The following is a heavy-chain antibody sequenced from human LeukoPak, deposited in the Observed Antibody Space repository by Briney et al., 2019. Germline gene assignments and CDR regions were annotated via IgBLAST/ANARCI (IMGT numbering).Heavy chain of an antibody. CDR3: AREKYYYDSSGYYGY. CDR1: GFTFSSYE. Sequence: GGSLRLSCAASGFTFSSYEMNWVRQAPGKGLEWVSYISSSGSTIYYADSVKGRFTISRDNVKNSLYLQMNSLRAEDTAVYYCAREKYYYDSSGYYGYWGQGTLVTVSS. J-gene: IGHJ4*02. D-gene: IGHD3-22*01. CDR2: ISSSGSTI. V-gene: IGHV3-48*03.